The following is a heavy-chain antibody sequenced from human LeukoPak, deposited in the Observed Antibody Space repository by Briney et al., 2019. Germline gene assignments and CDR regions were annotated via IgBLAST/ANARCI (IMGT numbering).Heavy chain of an antibody. V-gene: IGHV1-18*04. CDR1: GYSFTTYG. J-gene: IGHJ4*02. CDR3: ASGDYSGYDYGPLDS. CDR2: IGAYAPNT. D-gene: IGHD5-12*01. Sequence: ASVKVSCTASGYSFTTYGFSRARQAPGQGHEWVGWIGAYAPNTNYAKKFQGRVTMTTDTSTSTAYMELRSLTSGDTAVYFCASGDYSGYDYGPLDSWGQGTLVTVSS.